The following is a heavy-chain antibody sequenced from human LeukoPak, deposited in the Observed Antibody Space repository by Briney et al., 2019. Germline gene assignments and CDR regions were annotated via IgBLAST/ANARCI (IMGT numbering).Heavy chain of an antibody. Sequence: PGGSLRLSCAASGFTFSSYAMSWVRQAPWKGLEWVSAISGSGGSTYYADSVKGRFTISRDNSKNTLYLQMNSLRAEDTAVYYCAKDHGGMSITMIVVLYYFDYWGQGTLVTVSS. CDR3: AKDHGGMSITMIVVLYYFDY. D-gene: IGHD3-22*01. J-gene: IGHJ4*02. V-gene: IGHV3-23*01. CDR1: GFTFSSYA. CDR2: ISGSGGST.